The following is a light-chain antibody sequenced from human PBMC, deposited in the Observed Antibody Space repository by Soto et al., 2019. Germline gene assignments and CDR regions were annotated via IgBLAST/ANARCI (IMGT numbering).Light chain of an antibody. J-gene: IGKJ1*01. CDR1: RSISDW. V-gene: IGKV1-5*01. Sequence: DIQMTQSPSTLSASVGDRVTITCRASRSISDWLAWYQQKPGKAPELLIYAASTLQSGVPSRFSGSGSGTDFTLTISCLQSEDFATYYCQQYYSYLPTFGQGTKVDI. CDR3: QQYYSYLPT. CDR2: AAS.